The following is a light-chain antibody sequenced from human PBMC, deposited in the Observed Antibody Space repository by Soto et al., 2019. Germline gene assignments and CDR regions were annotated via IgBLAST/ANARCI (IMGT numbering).Light chain of an antibody. CDR2: ANI. CDR1: TSNIGSGYD. V-gene: IGLV1-40*01. Sequence: QSVLTQPPSVSGAPGQGVTISCTGSTSNIGSGYDVHWYQQVPGLAPKLLIYANINRPSGVPDRFSGSKSGTSASLAITGLQAEDEAEYYCQSYDNSLSGWVFGGGTQLTVL. J-gene: IGLJ2*01. CDR3: QSYDNSLSGWV.